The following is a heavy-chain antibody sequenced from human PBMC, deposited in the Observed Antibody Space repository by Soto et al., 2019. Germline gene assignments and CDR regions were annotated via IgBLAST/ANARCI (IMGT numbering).Heavy chain of an antibody. Sequence: SETLSLTCAVSGGSISSGGYSWSWIRQPPGKGLEWIAYIYYTGTTYYNPSLKSRVTISIDRSNNQFSLMLSSVTAADTAVYYCARDLRLDSWGPGTLVTVS. J-gene: IGHJ4*02. CDR1: GGSISSGGYS. D-gene: IGHD2-21*02. V-gene: IGHV4-30-2*01. CDR2: IYYTGTT. CDR3: ARDLRLDS.